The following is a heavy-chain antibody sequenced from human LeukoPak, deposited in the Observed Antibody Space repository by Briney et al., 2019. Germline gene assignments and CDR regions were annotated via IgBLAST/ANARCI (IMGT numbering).Heavy chain of an antibody. CDR3: ARDFEGRKGIAGTGSDY. J-gene: IGHJ4*02. V-gene: IGHV3-23*01. Sequence: GGTLRLSCAASGFTFSSYGMSWVRQAPGKGLEWVSAISGSGGSTYYADSVKGRFTISRDNARNSLYLQMNSLRAEDRAIYYCARDFEGRKGIAGTGSDYWGRGILVTVSS. CDR1: GFTFSSYG. D-gene: IGHD6-13*01. CDR2: ISGSGGST.